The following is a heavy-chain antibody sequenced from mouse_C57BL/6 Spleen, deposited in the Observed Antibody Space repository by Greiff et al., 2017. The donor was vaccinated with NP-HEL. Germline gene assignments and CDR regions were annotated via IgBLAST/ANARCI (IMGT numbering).Heavy chain of an antibody. Sequence: QVQLQQSGAELVRPGTSVKVSCKASGYAFTNYLIEWVKQRPGQGLEWIGVINPGSGGTNYTEKFKGKATLTADKSSSTAYMQLSSLTSEDSAVYFCAREYFAYWGQGTLVTVSA. CDR2: INPGSGGT. V-gene: IGHV1-54*01. CDR1: GYAFTNYL. CDR3: AREYFAY. J-gene: IGHJ3*01. D-gene: IGHD5-1*01.